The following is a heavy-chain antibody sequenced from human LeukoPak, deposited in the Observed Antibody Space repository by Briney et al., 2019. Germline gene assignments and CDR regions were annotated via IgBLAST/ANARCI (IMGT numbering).Heavy chain of an antibody. Sequence: GGSLRLSCAASGFTFSSNYMSWVRQAPGKGLEGVSVIYSGGSTYYADSVTGRFTISRDNSKNTLYLQMNSLRAEDTAVYYCAKEKVLYGYYYYYMDVWGKGTTVTVSS. V-gene: IGHV3-66*02. CDR2: IYSGGST. CDR1: GFTFSSNY. J-gene: IGHJ6*03. D-gene: IGHD3-10*01. CDR3: AKEKVLYGYYYYYMDV.